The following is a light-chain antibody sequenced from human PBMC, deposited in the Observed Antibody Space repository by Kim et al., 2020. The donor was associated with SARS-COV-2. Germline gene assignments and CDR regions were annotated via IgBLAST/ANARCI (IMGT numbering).Light chain of an antibody. CDR2: AAS. CDR3: QMYDSAPYT. Sequence: DIQMTQSPSSLSASVGDRVTITCRASQGIYKYLAWYQQKPGEVPKLLIYAASTLQSGVPSRFRGSGSGTYFTLTISSLQPEDVATYYCQMYDSAPYTFGQGTRLEI. CDR1: QGIYKY. J-gene: IGKJ2*01. V-gene: IGKV1-27*01.